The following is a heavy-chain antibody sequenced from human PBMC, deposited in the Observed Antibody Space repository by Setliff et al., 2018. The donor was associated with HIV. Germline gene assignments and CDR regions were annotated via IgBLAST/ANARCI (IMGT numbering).Heavy chain of an antibody. Sequence: PGGSLRLSCEASGFTFSDDGLHWVRQAPGKGLEWVTFIRNDASNTYYADSVKGRFTISRDSSKNTLLLQMDSLRTEDTTVYYCAKTEGWHLINYWGPGTLVTVSS. J-gene: IGHJ4*02. D-gene: IGHD6-19*01. V-gene: IGHV3-30*02. CDR3: AKTEGWHLINY. CDR2: IRNDASNT. CDR1: GFTFSDDG.